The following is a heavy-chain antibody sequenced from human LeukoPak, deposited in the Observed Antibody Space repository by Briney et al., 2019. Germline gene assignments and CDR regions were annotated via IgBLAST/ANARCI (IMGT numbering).Heavy chain of an antibody. CDR1: GDSVSSNSAA. D-gene: IGHD3-10*01. CDR3: ARDDGSGSYYRGWSFQH. V-gene: IGHV6-1*01. CDR2: TYYRSKWYN. Sequence: SQTLSLTCAISGDSVSSNSAAWNWIRQSPSRGLEWLGRTYYRSKWYNDYAVSVRSRITINPDTSKNQFSLQLNSVTPEDTAVYYCARDDGSGSYYRGWSFQHWGQGTLVTVSS. J-gene: IGHJ1*01.